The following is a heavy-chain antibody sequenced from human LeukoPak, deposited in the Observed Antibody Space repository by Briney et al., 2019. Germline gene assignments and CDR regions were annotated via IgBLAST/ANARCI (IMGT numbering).Heavy chain of an antibody. CDR1: GFTFSSYA. CDR2: ISGSGEST. CDR3: AKDPDGVDLYNWFDP. D-gene: IGHD3-16*01. J-gene: IGHJ5*02. Sequence: GGSLRLSCAASGFTFSSYAMSWVRQAPGKGLEWVSAISGSGESTYYADSVKGRFTISRDISKNTLYLQMNSLRVEDTAVYYCAKDPDGVDLYNWFDPWGQGSLVTVSS. V-gene: IGHV3-23*01.